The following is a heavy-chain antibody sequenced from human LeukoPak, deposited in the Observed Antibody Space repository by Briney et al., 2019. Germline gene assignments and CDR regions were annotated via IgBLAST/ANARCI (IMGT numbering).Heavy chain of an antibody. CDR1: GFAFSTNS. D-gene: IGHD3-22*01. CDR3: ARDRGALWYDTSGFAFDI. CDR2: ISSSSSYM. V-gene: IGHV3-21*01. Sequence: GGSLRLSRAASGFAFSTNSMNWVRAAPGKGLEWVSSISSSSSYMFYAESVKGRFTISRDSAKKSLYLQMNSLRAEDTAVYYCARDRGALWYDTSGFAFDIWGQGTMVTVSS. J-gene: IGHJ3*02.